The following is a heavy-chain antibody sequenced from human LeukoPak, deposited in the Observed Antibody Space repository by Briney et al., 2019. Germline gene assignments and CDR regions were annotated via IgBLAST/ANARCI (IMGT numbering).Heavy chain of an antibody. V-gene: IGHV3-15*01. CDR1: GFTFTNAW. CDR3: TTDPAPHYYYYMDV. Sequence: PGGSLRLSCTASGFTFTNAWMSWVRQAPGKGLEWVGRIKSKTDGGTTDYAAPVKGRFTISRDDSKNTLYLQMNSLKTEDTAVYYCTTDPAPHYYYYMDVWGKGTTVTISS. J-gene: IGHJ6*03. CDR2: IKSKTDGGTT.